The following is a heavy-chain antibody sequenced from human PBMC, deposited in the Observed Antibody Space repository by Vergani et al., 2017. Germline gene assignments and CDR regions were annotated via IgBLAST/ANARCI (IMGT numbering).Heavy chain of an antibody. CDR2: LSTTGST. V-gene: IGHV4-59*02. CDR3: AGDTHSWQRADR. Sequence: QAQLQESGPGLVKPSETLSLTCHVFGVSVTDYNCNWIRQAPGKGLEWIGSLSTTGSTTHASHNPSLKSRVSISVDTSKSQFSLRLTCVTAADSGIYYCAGDTHSWQRADRWGQGLLVSVSS. D-gene: IGHD6-13*01. J-gene: IGHJ5*02. CDR1: GVSVTDYN.